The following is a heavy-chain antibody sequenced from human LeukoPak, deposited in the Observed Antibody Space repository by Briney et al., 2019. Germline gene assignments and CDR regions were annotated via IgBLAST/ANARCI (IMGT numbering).Heavy chain of an antibody. CDR3: AKDYCGGDCYIYYYYMDV. CDR2: IRYDGSNK. Sequence: TGGSLRLSCAASGFTFSSYGMHWVRQAPGKGLEWVAFIRYDGSNKYYADSVKGRFTISRDNSKNTLYLQMNSLRAEDTAVYYCAKDYCGGDCYIYYYYMDVWGKGTTVTISS. D-gene: IGHD2-21*02. J-gene: IGHJ6*03. CDR1: GFTFSSYG. V-gene: IGHV3-30*02.